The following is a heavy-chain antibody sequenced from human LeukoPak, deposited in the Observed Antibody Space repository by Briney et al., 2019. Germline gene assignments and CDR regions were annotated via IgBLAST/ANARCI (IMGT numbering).Heavy chain of an antibody. D-gene: IGHD3-9*01. CDR2: ISGSGGST. CDR3: AKALDPYYDILTGYYTPPPFDY. V-gene: IGHV3-23*01. CDR1: GFTFSTHA. Sequence: GGSLRLSCAASGFTFSTHATSWVRQAPGKGLEWVSAISGSGGSTYYADSVKGRFTISRDNSKDTLFLQMNSLRAEDTAVYYCAKALDPYYDILTGYYTPPPFDYWGQGTLVTVSS. J-gene: IGHJ4*02.